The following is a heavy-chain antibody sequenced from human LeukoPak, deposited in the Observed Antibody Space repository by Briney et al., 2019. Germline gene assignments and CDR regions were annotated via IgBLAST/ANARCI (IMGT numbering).Heavy chain of an antibody. D-gene: IGHD2-2*01. CDR1: GYTFTGSY. CDR2: INPNSGGT. J-gene: IGHJ5*02. CDR3: ARGLRDIVVVPAAGFDP. V-gene: IGHV1-2*02. Sequence: ASVKVSCKASGYTFTGSYMHWVRQAPGQGLEWMGWINPNSGGTNYAQKFQGRVTMTRDTSISTAYMELSRLRSDDTAVYYCARGLRDIVVVPAAGFDPWGQGTLVTVSS.